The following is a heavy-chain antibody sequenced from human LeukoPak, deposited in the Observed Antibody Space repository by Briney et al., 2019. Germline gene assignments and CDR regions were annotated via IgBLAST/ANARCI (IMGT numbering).Heavy chain of an antibody. J-gene: IGHJ4*02. D-gene: IGHD3-22*01. CDR1: GGTFSSYA. CDR3: ARGPWDYDSSGYPEY. Sequence: ASVKVSCKASGGTFSSYAIRWVRQAPGQGLEWMGRIIPIFGTANYAQKFQGRVTITTDESTSTAYMELSSLRSEDTAVYYCARGPWDYDSSGYPEYWGQGTLVTVSS. V-gene: IGHV1-69*05. CDR2: IIPIFGTA.